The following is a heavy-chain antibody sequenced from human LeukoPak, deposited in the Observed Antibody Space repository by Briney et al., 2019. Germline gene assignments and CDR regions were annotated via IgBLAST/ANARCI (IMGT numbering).Heavy chain of an antibody. J-gene: IGHJ4*02. D-gene: IGHD6-13*01. CDR1: GFTFSSYS. Sequence: GGSLRLSCAAPGFTFSSYSMNWVRQAPGKGLEWVSYISSSSSSKKYADSVKGRFTISRDNAKNSLYLQMNSLRAEDTAVYYCARELIAAADPFDYWGQGTLVTVSS. CDR3: ARELIAAADPFDY. CDR2: ISSSSSSK. V-gene: IGHV3-48*01.